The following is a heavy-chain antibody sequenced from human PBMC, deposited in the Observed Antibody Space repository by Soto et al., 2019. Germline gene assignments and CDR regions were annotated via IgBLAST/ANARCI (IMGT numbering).Heavy chain of an antibody. CDR3: ARDQGYSYGNVGDNY. J-gene: IGHJ4*02. Sequence: GGSLRLSCAASGFTFSSYSMNWVRQAPGKGLEWVSSISSSSSYIYYADSVKGRFTISRDNAKNSLYLQMNSLRAEDTAVYYCARDQGYSYGNVGDNYWGQGTLVTVSS. D-gene: IGHD5-18*01. CDR2: ISSSSSYI. V-gene: IGHV3-21*01. CDR1: GFTFSSYS.